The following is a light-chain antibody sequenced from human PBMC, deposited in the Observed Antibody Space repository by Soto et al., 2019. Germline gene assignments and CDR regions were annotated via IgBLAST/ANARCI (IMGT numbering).Light chain of an antibody. CDR2: SNN. CDR3: AAWDDSLNALV. J-gene: IGLJ1*01. V-gene: IGLV1-44*01. CDR1: SXNIGSNT. Sequence: QSVLTQPRSASGTPGQRVTISCSGSSXNIGSNTVSWYQQVPGTAPKLLIYSNNQRPSGVPDRFSGSKSGTSASLATSGLQSEDEADYYCAAWDDSLNALVFGTGTKVTVL.